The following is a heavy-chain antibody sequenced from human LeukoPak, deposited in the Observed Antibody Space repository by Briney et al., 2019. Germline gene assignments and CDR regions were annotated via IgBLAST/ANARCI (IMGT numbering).Heavy chain of an antibody. CDR3: ARGHGELDQ. Sequence: GGSLRLSCAASGFTFSSYAINWVRQAPGKGLEWVSYISSSGSNIYYADSVKGRFTISRDNAKKSLYLQMKSLRAEDTAVYYCARGHGELDQWGQGTLVTVSS. CDR1: GFTFSSYA. D-gene: IGHD4-17*01. CDR2: ISSSGSNI. V-gene: IGHV3-48*03. J-gene: IGHJ4*01.